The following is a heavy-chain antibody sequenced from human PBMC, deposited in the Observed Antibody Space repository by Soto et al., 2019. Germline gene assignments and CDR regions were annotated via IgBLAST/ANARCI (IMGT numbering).Heavy chain of an antibody. J-gene: IGHJ5*02. V-gene: IGHV1-3*01. CDR1: GHTFTSYV. D-gene: IGHD1-1*01. CDR3: ASEPGTIGMPNWFDP. Sequence: QVQLVQSGAEVKKPGASVKVSCKASGHTFTSYVIHWVRQAPGQGLEWMGWINADNGNTKYSQNFQGRVTMTRDTSANTAYLELSSLRSEDTAGFYCASEPGTIGMPNWFDPWGQGTLVTVSS. CDR2: INADNGNT.